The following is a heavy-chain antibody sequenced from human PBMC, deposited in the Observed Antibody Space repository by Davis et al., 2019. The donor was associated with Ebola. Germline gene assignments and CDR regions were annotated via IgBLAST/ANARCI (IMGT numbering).Heavy chain of an antibody. V-gene: IGHV6-1*01. CDR3: ARGWFRSGMDV. Sequence: HSQTLSLTCAISGDSVSSAGWNWIRQSPSRGLEWLGRTYYKSKWYNDYAVSVKSRITISPDTSKNQFSLQLNSVTPEDTAIYYCARGWFRSGMDVWGQGTTITVSS. CDR1: GDSVSSAG. CDR2: TYYKSKWYN. J-gene: IGHJ6*02. D-gene: IGHD6-19*01.